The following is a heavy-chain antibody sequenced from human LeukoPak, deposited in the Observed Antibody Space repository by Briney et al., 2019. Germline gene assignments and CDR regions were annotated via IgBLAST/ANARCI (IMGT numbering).Heavy chain of an antibody. J-gene: IGHJ4*02. D-gene: IGHD3-22*01. CDR2: INPSGGST. V-gene: IGHV1-46*01. CDR3: ARALNYYDYDY. CDR1: GYTFTSYY. Sequence: ASVKVSCKACGYTFTSYYMHWVRQAPGQGLEWMGIINPSGGSTSCAQKFQGRVTMTRDTSTSTVYMELSSLRSEDTAVYYCARALNYYDYDYWGQGTLVTVSS.